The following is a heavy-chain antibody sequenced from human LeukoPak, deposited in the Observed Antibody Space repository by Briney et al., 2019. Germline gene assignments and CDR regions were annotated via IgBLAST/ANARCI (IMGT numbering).Heavy chain of an antibody. Sequence: GGSLRLSCAASGFTFSSYGMHWVRQAPGKGLEWVAFIRYDGSNKYYADSVKGRFTISRDNSKNTLYLQMNSLRAEDTAVYYCAKEGSIAVAVDFVYWGQGTLVTVSS. J-gene: IGHJ4*02. D-gene: IGHD6-19*01. CDR1: GFTFSSYG. CDR3: AKEGSIAVAVDFVY. CDR2: IRYDGSNK. V-gene: IGHV3-30*02.